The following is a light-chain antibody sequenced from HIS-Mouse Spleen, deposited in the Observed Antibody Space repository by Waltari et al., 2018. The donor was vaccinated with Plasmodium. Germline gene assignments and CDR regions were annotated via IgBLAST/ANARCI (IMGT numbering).Light chain of an antibody. CDR3: CSYAGSSTLV. J-gene: IGLJ2*01. CDR1: SSDVGSYNL. V-gene: IGLV2-23*01. CDR2: EGS. Sequence: QSALTQPASVSGSPGQSITISCTGTSSDVGSYNLVSWYQQHPGKAPKRMIYEGSKRPSGVSNRLSGSKSGNTASLTISGLQAEDEADYYCCSYAGSSTLVFGGGTKLTVL.